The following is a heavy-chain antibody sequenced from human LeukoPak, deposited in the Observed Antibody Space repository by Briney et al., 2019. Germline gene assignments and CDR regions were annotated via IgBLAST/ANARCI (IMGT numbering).Heavy chain of an antibody. CDR1: GGSISSYY. J-gene: IGHJ5*02. CDR2: IYTSGST. CDR3: AREPEQWLVRSWFDP. D-gene: IGHD6-19*01. V-gene: IGHV4-4*07. Sequence: TSETLSLTCTVSGGSISSYYWSWIRQPAGKGLEWIGRIYTSGSTNYNPSLKSRVTMSVDTSKNQFSLKLSSVTAADTAVYYCAREPEQWLVRSWFDPWGQGTLVTVSS.